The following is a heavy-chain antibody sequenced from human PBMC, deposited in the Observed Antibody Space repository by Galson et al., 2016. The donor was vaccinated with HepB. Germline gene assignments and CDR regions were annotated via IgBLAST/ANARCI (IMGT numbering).Heavy chain of an antibody. J-gene: IGHJ4*02. CDR3: AKRSPYYFDY. Sequence: AASGFTFSSYAMGWLRRAPGKGLECVATISTAGGYAYYADSVKGRLTISRDNSKNTLYLQINSLRAEDTAIYYCAKRSPYYFDYWGQGTQVTVSS. D-gene: IGHD3-10*01. CDR2: ISTAGGYA. CDR1: GFTFSSYA. V-gene: IGHV3-23*01.